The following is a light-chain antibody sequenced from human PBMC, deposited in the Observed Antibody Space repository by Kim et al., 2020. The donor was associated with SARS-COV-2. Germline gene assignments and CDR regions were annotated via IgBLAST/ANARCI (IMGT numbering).Light chain of an antibody. Sequence: QSALTQPPSASGSPGQSVTISCTGTSSDVGDHNYVSWYQQHPGKVPKLIIYQVNKRPSGVPDRFSGSKSGNTASLTVSGLQAEDEADYYCNSYAGIDNLRVFGGGTQLTVL. CDR3: NSYAGIDNLRV. V-gene: IGLV2-8*01. J-gene: IGLJ3*02. CDR1: SSDVGDHNY. CDR2: QVN.